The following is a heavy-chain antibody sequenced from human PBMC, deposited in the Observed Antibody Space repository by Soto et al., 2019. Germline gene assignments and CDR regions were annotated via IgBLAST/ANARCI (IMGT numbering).Heavy chain of an antibody. J-gene: IGHJ6*02. Sequence: SETLSLTCAVYGGSFSGFYWTWIRQPPGEGLEWIGEINHSGTINFNPSLRSRLTISLDSSKKHFSLKLTSLTAADAAVYYCARADRTLVTSYGLGVWGQGTTVTVSS. CDR1: GGSFSGFY. V-gene: IGHV4-34*01. CDR3: ARADRTLVTSYGLGV. CDR2: INHSGTI. D-gene: IGHD2-21*02.